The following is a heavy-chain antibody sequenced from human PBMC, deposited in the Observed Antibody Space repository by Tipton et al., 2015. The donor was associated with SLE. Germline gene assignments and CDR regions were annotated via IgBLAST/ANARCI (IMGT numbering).Heavy chain of an antibody. V-gene: IGHV1-2*02. J-gene: IGHJ3*01. CDR1: GYTFTNYY. CDR2: INPNSGNT. CDR3: ARWSHYPLNAFDV. D-gene: IGHD3-10*01. Sequence: QVQLVQSGAEVKKPGASVKVSCKASGYTFTNYYIYWVRQAPGQGLEWMGWINPNSGNTKYAQSFQGRVTMTSDTSISTADMELSRLTSPDTAVYYCARWSHYPLNAFDVWGQGTMVTVSS.